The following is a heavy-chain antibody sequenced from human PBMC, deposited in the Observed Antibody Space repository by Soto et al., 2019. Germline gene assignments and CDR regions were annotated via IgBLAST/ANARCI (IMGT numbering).Heavy chain of an antibody. CDR3: ARDGRKQLWVEGLNAMDV. Sequence: QVQLVQSGPEVKKPGASVKVSCKASAYTFTSYGISWVRQAPGQGLEWMGWISGYNGQTNYAQKFRGRVTITPDACKSTAYMELSSLRSDDTATYYCARDGRKQLWVEGLNAMDVWGQGTTVTVSS. V-gene: IGHV1-18*01. CDR2: ISGYNGQT. D-gene: IGHD5-18*01. CDR1: AYTFTSYG. J-gene: IGHJ6*02.